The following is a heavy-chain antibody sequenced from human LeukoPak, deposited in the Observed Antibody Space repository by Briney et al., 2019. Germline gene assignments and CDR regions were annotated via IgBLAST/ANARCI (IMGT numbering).Heavy chain of an antibody. J-gene: IGHJ4*02. CDR3: ARWAYSSSWGHYFDY. V-gene: IGHV3-66*01. Sequence: GGSLRLSCAASGFTVSSNYMSWVRQAPGKGLEWVSVIYSGGSTYYADSVKGRFTISRDNFKNTLYLQMNSLRAEDTAVYYCARWAYSSSWGHYFDYWGQGTLVTVSS. CDR2: IYSGGST. D-gene: IGHD6-13*01. CDR1: GFTVSSNY.